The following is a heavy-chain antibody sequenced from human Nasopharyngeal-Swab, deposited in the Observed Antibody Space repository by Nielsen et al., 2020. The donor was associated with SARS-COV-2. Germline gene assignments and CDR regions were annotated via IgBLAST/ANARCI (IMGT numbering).Heavy chain of an antibody. D-gene: IGHD6-6*01. J-gene: IGHJ4*02. CDR2: IKSKTDGGTT. CDR3: TPSIAARPDY. Sequence: LSLTCAASGFPFSNAWMSWVRQAPGKGLEWVGRIKSKTDGGTTDYAAPVKGRFTISRDDSKNTLYLQMNSLKTEDTAVYYCTPSIAARPDYWGQGTLVTVSS. V-gene: IGHV3-15*01. CDR1: GFPFSNAW.